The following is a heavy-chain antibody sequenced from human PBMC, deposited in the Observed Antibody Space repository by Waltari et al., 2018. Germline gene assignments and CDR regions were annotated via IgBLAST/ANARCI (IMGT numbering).Heavy chain of an antibody. Sequence: QVQLAPSGAEVKSPRSSVPIPCKACGLPIIGYTSTWVRQAPGQGLEWMGGFIPLSGSQIYRQKCQGRLTITADGSTRTTVMELTNLRYEDTAVYFCARGYRYDSSGRFYLDHWGQGTPVIVSS. CDR2: FIPLSGSQ. CDR3: ARGYRYDSSGRFYLDH. V-gene: IGHV1-69*12. J-gene: IGHJ4*02. CDR1: GLPIIGYT. D-gene: IGHD3-16*02.